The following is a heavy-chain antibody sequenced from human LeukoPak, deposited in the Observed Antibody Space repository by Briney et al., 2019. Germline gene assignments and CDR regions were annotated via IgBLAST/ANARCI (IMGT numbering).Heavy chain of an antibody. CDR1: GGSISSSSYY. CDR3: ARRPSGTIFEFDP. V-gene: IGHV4-39*01. D-gene: IGHD3-3*01. Sequence: PSQTLSLTCTVSGGSISSSSYYWGWIRQPPGKGLEWIGSIYYSGSTYYNPSLKSRVTISVDTSKNQFSLKLSSVTAADTAVYYCARRPSGTIFEFDPWGQGTLVTVSS. J-gene: IGHJ5*02. CDR2: IYYSGST.